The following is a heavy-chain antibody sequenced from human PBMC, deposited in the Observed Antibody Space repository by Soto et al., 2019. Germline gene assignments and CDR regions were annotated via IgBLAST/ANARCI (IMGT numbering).Heavy chain of an antibody. CDR2: ISAKNGNT. Sequence: ASVKVSCKTSGYTFSDYGISWVRQAPGQGLEWMGWISAKNGNTNFAQKFRGRVTMITDTSTNTVYMELRNLRLDDTAVYYCAREPPETPPDYWGQGTLVTVSS. CDR1: GYTFSDYG. J-gene: IGHJ4*02. V-gene: IGHV1-18*01. CDR3: AREPPETPPDY.